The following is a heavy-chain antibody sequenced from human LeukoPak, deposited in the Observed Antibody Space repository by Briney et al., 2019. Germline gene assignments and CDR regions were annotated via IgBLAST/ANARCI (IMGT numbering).Heavy chain of an antibody. Sequence: PGGSLRLSCAASGFTFSSYAMSWVRQAPGKGLEWVSATSGSGGSTYYADSVKGRFTISRDNSKNTLYLQMNSLRAEDTAVYYCAKDATYDYVWGSYRPFDYWGQGTLVTVSS. J-gene: IGHJ4*02. CDR3: AKDATYDYVWGSYRPFDY. D-gene: IGHD3-16*02. V-gene: IGHV3-23*01. CDR1: GFTFSSYA. CDR2: TSGSGGST.